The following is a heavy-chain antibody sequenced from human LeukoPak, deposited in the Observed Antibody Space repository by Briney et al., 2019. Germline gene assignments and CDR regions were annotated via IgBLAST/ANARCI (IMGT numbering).Heavy chain of an antibody. J-gene: IGHJ4*02. CDR3: ARDLFAYGSGTPY. CDR1: GFTFSSYW. V-gene: IGHV3-7*05. CDR2: IKQDGSEK. Sequence: PGGSLRLSCAASGFTFSSYWMSWVRQAPGKGLEWVANIKQDGSEKYYVDSVKGRFTISRDNDKNSLYLQMNSLRAEDTAVYYCARDLFAYGSGTPYWGQGTLVTVSS. D-gene: IGHD3-10*01.